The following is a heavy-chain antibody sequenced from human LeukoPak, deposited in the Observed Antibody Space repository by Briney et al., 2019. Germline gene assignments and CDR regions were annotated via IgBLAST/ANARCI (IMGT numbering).Heavy chain of an antibody. J-gene: IGHJ5*02. CDR2: IIPIFGTA. D-gene: IGHD3-10*01. V-gene: IGHV1-69*06. CDR1: GGTFSSYA. CDR3: AREVTMVRGVITINWFDP. Sequence: SVKVSCKAPGGTFSSYAISWVRQAPGQGLEWMGGIIPIFGTANYAQKFQGRVTITADKSTSAAYMELSSLRSEDTAVYYCAREVTMVRGVITINWFDPWGQGTLVTVSS.